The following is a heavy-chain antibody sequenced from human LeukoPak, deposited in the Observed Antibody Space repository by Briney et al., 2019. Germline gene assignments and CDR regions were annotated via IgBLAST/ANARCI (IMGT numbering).Heavy chain of an antibody. V-gene: IGHV3-21*01. CDR2: ISSSSSYI. J-gene: IGHJ4*02. CDR1: GFTFSSYR. CDR3: ARDLAVVTSGDY. D-gene: IGHD3-22*01. Sequence: GGSLRLSCAASGFTFSSYRMNWVRQAPGKGLEWVSSISSSSSYIYYADSVKGRFTISRDNAKNSLYLQMNSLRAEDTAVYYCARDLAVVTSGDYWGQGTLVTVSS.